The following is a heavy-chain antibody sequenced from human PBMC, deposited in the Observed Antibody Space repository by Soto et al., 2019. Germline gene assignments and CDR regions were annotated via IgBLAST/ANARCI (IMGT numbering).Heavy chain of an antibody. Sequence: SETLSLTCTVSGGSLTSYYWSWIRQPPGKGLEWIGFVYYTGIARYNPSLKSRVTISVDTSKNQFSLKLTSVNTADTAIYYCTRGGDPYKTGHWGQGTLVTVSS. J-gene: IGHJ4*02. CDR2: VYYTGIA. V-gene: IGHV4-59*01. CDR1: GGSLTSYY. CDR3: TRGGDPYKTGH. D-gene: IGHD2-21*01.